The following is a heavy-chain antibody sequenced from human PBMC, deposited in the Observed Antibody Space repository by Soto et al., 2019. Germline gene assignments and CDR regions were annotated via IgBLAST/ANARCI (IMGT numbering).Heavy chain of an antibody. J-gene: IGHJ6*02. CDR2: ISAYNGNT. Sequence: ASVKVSCKASGYTFTSYGISWVRQAPGQGLEWMGWISAYNGNTNYAQKLQGRVTMTTDTSTSTAYMELRSLRSDDTAVYYCARDPGGYDILTGYSYYYYGMDVWGQGTTVTVSS. V-gene: IGHV1-18*01. CDR1: GYTFTSYG. D-gene: IGHD3-9*01. CDR3: ARDPGGYDILTGYSYYYYGMDV.